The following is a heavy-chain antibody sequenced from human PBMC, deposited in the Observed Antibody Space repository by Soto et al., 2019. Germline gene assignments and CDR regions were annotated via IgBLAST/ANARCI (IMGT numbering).Heavy chain of an antibody. CDR3: AGHFLKRPVSCFDY. CDR2: IYDSGST. V-gene: IGHV4-59*08. CDR1: GASLSSSY. D-gene: IGHD1-1*01. J-gene: IGHJ4*02. Sequence: SETRSLTCTLSGASLSSSYSSWVRQPPGKGLEWIGYIYDSGSTNYKPSLKSRVTISVDTSKNQFSLKLSSVTAADTAVYYCAGHFLKRPVSCFDYWGQGNLVTVSS.